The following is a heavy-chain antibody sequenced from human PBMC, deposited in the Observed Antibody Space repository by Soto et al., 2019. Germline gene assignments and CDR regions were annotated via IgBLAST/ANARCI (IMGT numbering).Heavy chain of an antibody. V-gene: IGHV3-30*03. CDR1: GFIFGDFG. D-gene: IGHD1-1*01. CDR2: ISDDGTIK. CDR3: GLDGHN. Sequence: QVQVVESGGGLVQPGRSLRLSCSGSGFIFGDFGMHWVRQAPGTGLEWVAFISDDGTIKDYTDSVKSRFTISRDNSRHTLSLDMSNLRTDDTYVYYCGLDGHNWGQGTLVTVSS. J-gene: IGHJ4*02.